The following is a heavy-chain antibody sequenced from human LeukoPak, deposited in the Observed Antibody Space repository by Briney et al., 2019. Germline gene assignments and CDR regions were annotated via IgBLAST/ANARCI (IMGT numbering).Heavy chain of an antibody. CDR2: ISSNGGST. CDR3: VKGGSTAMRASYFDY. V-gene: IGHV3-64D*06. J-gene: IGHJ4*02. CDR1: GFTFSSYA. Sequence: GGSLRLSCSASGFTFSSYAMHWVRQAPGKGLEYVSAISSNGGSTYYADSVKGRFTISRDNSKNTLYLQMSSLRAEDTAVYYCVKGGSTAMRASYFDYWGQGTLVTASS. D-gene: IGHD2-2*01.